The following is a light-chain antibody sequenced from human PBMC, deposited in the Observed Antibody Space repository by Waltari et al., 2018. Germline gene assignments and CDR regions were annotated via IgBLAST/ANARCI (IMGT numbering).Light chain of an antibody. CDR3: LQYNTFPLT. J-gene: IGKJ4*02. Sequence: DIQMTQSTSSLSASDGYRVTITCRANQDISNFLAWFQQKPGKAPKSLIYGASSLKGGVPSKFSGSGSGTDFTLTISSLQPEDSATYYCLQYNTFPLTFGGGTKVEIK. V-gene: IGKV1-16*02. CDR1: QDISNF. CDR2: GAS.